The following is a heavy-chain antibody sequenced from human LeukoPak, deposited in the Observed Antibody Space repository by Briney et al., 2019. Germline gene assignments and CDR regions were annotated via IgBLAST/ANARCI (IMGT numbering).Heavy chain of an antibody. J-gene: IGHJ4*02. CDR2: ISSGSKNI. CDR1: GFTFSHYS. D-gene: IGHD3-9*01. V-gene: IGHV3-21*06. Sequence: GGSLRLSCSASGFTFSHYSMHWIRQAPGKGLEWLSSISSGSKNIFYADSVKGRFTISRDNSNNSLYLQMDSLTVEDTSLYFCARDGGTITPDHWGQGTLVTVSS. CDR3: ARDGGTITPDH.